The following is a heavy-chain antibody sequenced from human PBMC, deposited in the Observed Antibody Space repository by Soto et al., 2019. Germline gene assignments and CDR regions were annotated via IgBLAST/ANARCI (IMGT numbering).Heavy chain of an antibody. CDR1: GYTFTSYA. D-gene: IGHD3-16*01. J-gene: IGHJ4*02. Sequence: QVQLVQSGAEEKKPGASVKVSCKASGYTFTSYAMHWVRQAPGQRLEWMGWINAGNGNTKYSQKFQGRVTXTXDXPASTAYMELSSLRSEDTAVYYCARAVGGPTSNLDYWGQGTLVTVSS. V-gene: IGHV1-3*05. CDR2: INAGNGNT. CDR3: ARAVGGPTSNLDY.